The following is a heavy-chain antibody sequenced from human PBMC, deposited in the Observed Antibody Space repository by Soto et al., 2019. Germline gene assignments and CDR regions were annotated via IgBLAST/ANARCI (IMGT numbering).Heavy chain of an antibody. CDR2: IYYSGST. J-gene: IGHJ6*02. V-gene: IGHV4-31*03. CDR1: GGSISSGGYY. D-gene: IGHD6-19*01. CDR3: ARDVEGIAVSGTVYYYYGMDV. Sequence: SETLSLTCTVAGGSISSGGYYWSWIGQHQGKGLEWIGYIYYSGSTYYNPSVKSRVTISVDTSKNQFSLKLSSVTAADTAVYYCARDVEGIAVSGTVYYYYGMDVWGQGTTVTVSS.